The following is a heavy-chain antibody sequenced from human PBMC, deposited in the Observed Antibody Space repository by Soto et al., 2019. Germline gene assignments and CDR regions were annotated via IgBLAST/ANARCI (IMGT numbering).Heavy chain of an antibody. Sequence: SDTLSLTCTISGGSISSGGYYWSWIRQHPGKGLEWIGYMYHSGSTYYNPSPKSRVTISIDRSKNQFSLKLSSVTAADTAVYYCTRVQDYWGQGILVTVSS. D-gene: IGHD1-1*01. CDR3: TRVQDY. CDR1: GGSISSGGYY. CDR2: MYHSGST. V-gene: IGHV4-30-2*01. J-gene: IGHJ4*02.